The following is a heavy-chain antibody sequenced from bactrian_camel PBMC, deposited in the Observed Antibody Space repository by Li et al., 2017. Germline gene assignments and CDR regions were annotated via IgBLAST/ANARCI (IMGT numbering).Heavy chain of an antibody. Sequence: QLVESGGGLVQPGGSLRLSCAASGVTVSRVWLYWVRQAPGKGLEWVSAIYNDGSNTRYIDSVKGRFTISRDNAKDTLYLQMNSLKPEDTAVYYCASGFNWIIYWGQGTQVTVS. V-gene: IGHV3S6*01. CDR3: ASGFNWIIY. D-gene: IGHD8*01. CDR2: IYNDGSNT. CDR1: GVTVSRVW. J-gene: IGHJ4*01.